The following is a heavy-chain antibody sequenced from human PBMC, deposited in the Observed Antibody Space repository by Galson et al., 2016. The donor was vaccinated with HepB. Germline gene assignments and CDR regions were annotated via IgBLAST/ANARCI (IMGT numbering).Heavy chain of an antibody. CDR1: GFSFSLYT. CDR2: IPGSGDVT. Sequence: SLRLSCAASGFSFSLYTMNWIRQSPGKGLECVSSIPGSGDVTHYADSVKGRFTVSRDNSRNTLYLQMNSLRAEDTAIYYCAKDFGRIVFGSSGPWGPGTLVIVSS. D-gene: IGHD3-22*01. V-gene: IGHV3-23*01. CDR3: AKDFGRIVFGSSGP. J-gene: IGHJ5*02.